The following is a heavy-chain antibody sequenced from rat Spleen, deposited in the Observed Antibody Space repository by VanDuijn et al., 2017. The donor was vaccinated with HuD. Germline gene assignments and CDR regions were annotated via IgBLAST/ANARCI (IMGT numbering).Heavy chain of an antibody. V-gene: IGHV5-31*01. D-gene: IGHD1-12*02. J-gene: IGHJ2*01. CDR3: ARQYYDGTYYYGFDY. CDR1: GFTFNNYW. Sequence: EVQLVESGGGLVQPGRSLKLSCVASGFTFNNYWMTWIRQAPGKGLEWVATISTGGGNTYYRDSVKGRFTISRDNAKNTQYLQMDSLRSEDTATYYCARQYYDGTYYYGFDYWGQGVMVTVSS. CDR2: ISTGGGNT.